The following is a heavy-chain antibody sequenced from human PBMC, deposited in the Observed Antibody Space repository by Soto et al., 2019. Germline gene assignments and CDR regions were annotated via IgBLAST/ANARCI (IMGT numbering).Heavy chain of an antibody. Sequence: QVQLVESGGGVVQPGRSLRLSCAASGFTFSSYGMHWVRQAPGKGLEWVAVISYDGSNKYYADSVKGRFTISRDNSKNTLYLQMNSLRAEDTAVYYCAKTADDDILTGSLWAWFDYWGQGTLVTVSS. CDR2: ISYDGSNK. V-gene: IGHV3-30*18. CDR3: AKTADDDILTGSLWAWFDY. CDR1: GFTFSSYG. D-gene: IGHD3-9*01. J-gene: IGHJ4*02.